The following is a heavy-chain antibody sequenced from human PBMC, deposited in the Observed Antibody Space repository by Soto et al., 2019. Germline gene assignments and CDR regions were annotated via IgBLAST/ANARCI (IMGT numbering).Heavy chain of an antibody. CDR1: GGSISSYY. J-gene: IGHJ6*02. V-gene: IGHV4-59*01. CDR3: ARENYGSGSYEGMDV. D-gene: IGHD3-10*01. CDR2: IYYSGST. Sequence: PSETLSLTCTVSGGSISSYYWSWIRRPPGKGLEWIGYIYYSGSTNYNPSLKSRVTISVDTSRNQFSLKLSSVTAADTAVYYCARENYGSGSYEGMDVWGQGTTVTVSS.